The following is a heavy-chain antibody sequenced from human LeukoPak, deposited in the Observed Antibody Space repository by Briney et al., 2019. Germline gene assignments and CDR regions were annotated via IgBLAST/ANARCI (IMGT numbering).Heavy chain of an antibody. CDR3: AKGLGSGWYVDY. Sequence: GGSLRLSCAASGFTFSSYGMHWVRQAPGKGLEWVAVISYDGSNKYYADSVKGRFTISRDNSKNTLYLQMNSLRAEDTAMYYCAKGLGSGWYVDYWGQGTLVTVSS. D-gene: IGHD6-19*01. J-gene: IGHJ4*02. V-gene: IGHV3-30*18. CDR2: ISYDGSNK. CDR1: GFTFSSYG.